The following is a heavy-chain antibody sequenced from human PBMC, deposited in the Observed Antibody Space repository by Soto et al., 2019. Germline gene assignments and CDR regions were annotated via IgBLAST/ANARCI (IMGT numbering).Heavy chain of an antibody. V-gene: IGHV4-31*03. CDR1: GGPISDAGYY. D-gene: IGHD1-1*01. J-gene: IGHJ5*02. CDR2: IYYTGTT. Sequence: SETLSLTCTVSGGPISDAGYYWSWIRQHPGKGLEWIGYIYYTGTTYYSPSLKSRVTISIDTSENQFSLKLNSVTAADTAVYYCATINRGYNSGPWHHWGQGALVTVSS. CDR3: ATINRGYNSGPWHH.